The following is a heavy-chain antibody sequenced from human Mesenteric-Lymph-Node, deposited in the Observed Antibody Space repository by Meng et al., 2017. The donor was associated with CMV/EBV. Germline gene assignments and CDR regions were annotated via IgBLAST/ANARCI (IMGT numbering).Heavy chain of an antibody. CDR3: ARDLAVFGVVSDDY. CDR2: ISRSSTYI. D-gene: IGHD3-3*01. CDR1: GFTFGDYS. Sequence: GGSLRLSCAASGFTFGDYSMHWVRQAPGKGLEWVSSISRSSTYIFYADSVKGRFTISRDNAKNSLYLQMNSLRVEDTAVYYCARDLAVFGVVSDDYWGQGTLVTVSS. V-gene: IGHV3-21*06. J-gene: IGHJ4*02.